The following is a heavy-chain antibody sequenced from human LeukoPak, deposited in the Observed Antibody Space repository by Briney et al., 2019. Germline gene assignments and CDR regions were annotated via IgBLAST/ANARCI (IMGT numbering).Heavy chain of an antibody. CDR2: IRYDGSNK. CDR1: GFTFSSYG. CDR3: AKGEYYYDSSFGAFDI. J-gene: IGHJ3*02. V-gene: IGHV3-30*02. Sequence: PGGSLRLSCAASGFTFSSYGMHWVRQAPGKGLEWVAFIRYDGSNKYYADSVKGRFTISRDNSKNTLYLQMNSLRAEDTAVYYCAKGEYYYDSSFGAFDIWGQGTMVTVSS. D-gene: IGHD3-22*01.